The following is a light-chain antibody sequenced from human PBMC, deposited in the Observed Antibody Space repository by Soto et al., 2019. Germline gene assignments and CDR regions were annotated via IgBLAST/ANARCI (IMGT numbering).Light chain of an antibody. CDR2: LEGSGSY. CDR3: ETWDSNTHV. V-gene: IGLV4-60*02. CDR1: SGHSSYI. Sequence: QSVLTQSSSASASLRSSVTLTCTLSSGHSSYIIAWHQQQPGKAPRYLMKLEGSGSYNKGSGVPDRFSGSSSGADRYLTISNLQFEDEADYYCETWDSNTHVFGGGTKLTVL. J-gene: IGLJ3*02.